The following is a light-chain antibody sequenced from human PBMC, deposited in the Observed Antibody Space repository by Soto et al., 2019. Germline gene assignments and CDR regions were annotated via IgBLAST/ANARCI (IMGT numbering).Light chain of an antibody. CDR2: GAS. J-gene: IGKJ1*01. Sequence: EIVLTQSPGTLSLSPGERATLSCRASQSVSSSCLAWFQQKPGQAPRLLIYGASRRATGIPDRFSGSGSGTEFTLTISRLEPEDFAVYYCQQYGSSPGTFGQGTKVELK. CDR1: QSVSSSC. V-gene: IGKV3-20*01. CDR3: QQYGSSPGT.